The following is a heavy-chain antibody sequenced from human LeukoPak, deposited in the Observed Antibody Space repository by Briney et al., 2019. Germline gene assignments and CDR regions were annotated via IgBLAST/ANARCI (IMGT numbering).Heavy chain of an antibody. J-gene: IGHJ4*02. D-gene: IGHD3-10*01. CDR1: GFTFSSYA. V-gene: IGHV3-23*01. CDR2: ISGSGGST. CDR3: ARDSPVYGSGAEHLY. Sequence: TGGSLRLSCAASGFTFSSYAMSWVRQAPGKGLEWVSAISGSGGSTYYADSVKGRFTISRDNSKNTLYLQMNSLRAEDTAVYYCARDSPVYGSGAEHLYWGQGTLVTVSS.